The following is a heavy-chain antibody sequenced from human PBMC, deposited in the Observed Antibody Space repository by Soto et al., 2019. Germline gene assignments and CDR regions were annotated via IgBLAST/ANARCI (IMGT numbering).Heavy chain of an antibody. J-gene: IGHJ4*02. Sequence: EVQLVESGGGWVKPGGSLRLSCAAAGFTFSNAWRSWVRQAPGKGLEWVGRIKSKTDGGTTDYAAPVKGRFTISRDDSKNTLYLQMNSLKTEDTAVYYCTTGDDYIWGSYRYPDYWGQGTLVTVSS. V-gene: IGHV3-15*01. CDR1: GFTFSNAW. CDR2: IKSKTDGGTT. CDR3: TTGDDYIWGSYRYPDY. D-gene: IGHD3-16*02.